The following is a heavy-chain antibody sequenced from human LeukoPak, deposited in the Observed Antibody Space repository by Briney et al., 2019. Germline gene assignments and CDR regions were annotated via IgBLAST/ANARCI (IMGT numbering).Heavy chain of an antibody. V-gene: IGHV3-21*01. Sequence: GGSLRLSCAASGFTFSSYSMNWVRQAPGKGLEWVSSITSSSNYIYYADSMKGRFTISRDNAKNSLYLQMNSLRAEDTAVYYCASGLYCSDGSCSWGQGTLVTVSS. CDR3: ASGLYCSDGSCS. D-gene: IGHD2-15*01. CDR2: ITSSSNYI. J-gene: IGHJ4*02. CDR1: GFTFSSYS.